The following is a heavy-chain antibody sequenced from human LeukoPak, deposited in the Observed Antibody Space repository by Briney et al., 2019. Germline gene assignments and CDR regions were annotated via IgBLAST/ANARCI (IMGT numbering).Heavy chain of an antibody. V-gene: IGHV5-51*01. Sequence: ESLKISCQASGYTFSNSWIGWIRQTPERGLEYLGIIDPRDSDTRYSPSFQGQVTISADKSISTAYLQWSSLKASDTAMYYCARQGSGSSGAFDIWGQGTMVTVSS. CDR3: ARQGSGSSGAFDI. CDR1: GYTFSNSW. D-gene: IGHD1-26*01. CDR2: IDPRDSDT. J-gene: IGHJ3*02.